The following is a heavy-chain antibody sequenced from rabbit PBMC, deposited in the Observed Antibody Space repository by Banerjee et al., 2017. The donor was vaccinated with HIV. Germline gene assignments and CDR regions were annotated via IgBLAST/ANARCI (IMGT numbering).Heavy chain of an antibody. CDR2: IYAGSIGTI. Sequence: QSLEESGGDLVKPGASLTLTCTASGFSFSSGYYMCWVRQAPGKGPEWIACIYAGSIGTIYYASWAKGRFTISKTSSTTVTLQMTSLTAADTATYFCARGGSYGAAYELWGQGTLVTV. CDR3: ARGGSYGAAYEL. V-gene: IGHV1S40*01. D-gene: IGHD6-1*01. CDR1: GFSFSSGYY. J-gene: IGHJ3*01.